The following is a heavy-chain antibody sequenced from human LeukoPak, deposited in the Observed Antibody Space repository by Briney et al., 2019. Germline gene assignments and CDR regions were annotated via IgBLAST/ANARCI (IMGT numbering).Heavy chain of an antibody. V-gene: IGHV3-21*01. CDR1: GFTFSRYS. D-gene: IGHD2-8*01. CDR3: ARSPGYCTNGVCYH. J-gene: IGHJ5*02. CDR2: FGSSSSYI. Sequence: PGGSLRLSCAVSGFTFSRYSMNWVRQTPGKGLEWVAYFGSSSSYIYYADSVKGRFTISRDNAKNSLYLQMNSLRAEDTAVYYCARSPGYCTNGVCYHWGQGTLVTVSS.